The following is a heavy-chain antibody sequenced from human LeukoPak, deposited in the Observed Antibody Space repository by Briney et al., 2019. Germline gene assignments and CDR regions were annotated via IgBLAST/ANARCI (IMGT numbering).Heavy chain of an antibody. CDR3: ARETRRGDAFDI. V-gene: IGHV3-64*01. J-gene: IGHJ3*02. Sequence: GGSLRLSCAASGFTFSNYAMHWVRQAPGKRLEYVSAISSNGGSTYYANSVKGRFTISRDKSKNTVYLKMGSLRAADMAVYYCARETRRGDAFDIWGQGTMVTVSS. CDR1: GFTFSNYA. CDR2: ISSNGGST. D-gene: IGHD3-16*01.